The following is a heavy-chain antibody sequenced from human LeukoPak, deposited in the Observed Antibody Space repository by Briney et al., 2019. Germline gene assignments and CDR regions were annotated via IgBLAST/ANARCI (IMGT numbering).Heavy chain of an antibody. CDR1: GGTFSSYA. CDR3: ARVVGLTGYSSSWYSGYYYYMDV. CDR2: IIPIFGTT. Sequence: SVKVSCKASGGTFSSYAISWVRQAPGQGLEWMGGIIPIFGTTNYAQKFQDRVTISADKSTSTAYMELRSLRSEDTAVYCCARVVGLTGYSSSWYSGYYYYMDVWGKGTTVTVSS. V-gene: IGHV1-69*06. D-gene: IGHD6-13*01. J-gene: IGHJ6*03.